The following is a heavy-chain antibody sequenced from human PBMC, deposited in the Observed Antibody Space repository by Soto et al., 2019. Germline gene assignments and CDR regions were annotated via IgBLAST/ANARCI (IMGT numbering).Heavy chain of an antibody. J-gene: IGHJ4*02. D-gene: IGHD4-17*01. CDR3: ARGSPLLGTTVTTSSYYFDY. Sequence: KFQGRVTITRDTSASTAYMELSSLRSEDTAVYYCARGSPLLGTTVTTSSYYFDYWGQGTLVTVSS. V-gene: IGHV1-3*01.